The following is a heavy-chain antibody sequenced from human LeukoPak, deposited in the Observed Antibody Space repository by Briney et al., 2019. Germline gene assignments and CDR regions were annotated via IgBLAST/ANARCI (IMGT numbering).Heavy chain of an antibody. J-gene: IGHJ5*02. CDR1: GYTFTSYG. Sequence: SVKVSCKASGYTFTSYGISWVRQASGQGLEWIGWISPIFGTANYAQKFQGRVTITADESTSTAYMELSSLRSEDTAVYYCASSMDVVVAASQAFDPWGQGTLVTVSS. CDR2: ISPIFGTA. V-gene: IGHV1-69*13. D-gene: IGHD2-15*01. CDR3: ASSMDVVVAASQAFDP.